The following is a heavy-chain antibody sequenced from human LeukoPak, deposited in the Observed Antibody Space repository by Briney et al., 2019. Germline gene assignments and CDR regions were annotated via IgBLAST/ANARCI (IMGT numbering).Heavy chain of an antibody. V-gene: IGHV1-2*06. J-gene: IGHJ6*03. D-gene: IGHD2-15*01. CDR3: ARDEDYCSGGSCYVSYYYYMDV. CDR2: INPNSGGT. Sequence: ASVKVSCKASGYTFTGYYMHWVRQAPGQGLEWMGRINPNSGGTNYAQKFQGRVTLTRDTSLSTAYMGQSRLRSDDTAVYYCARDEDYCSGGSCYVSYYYYMDVWGKGTTVTVSS. CDR1: GYTFTGYY.